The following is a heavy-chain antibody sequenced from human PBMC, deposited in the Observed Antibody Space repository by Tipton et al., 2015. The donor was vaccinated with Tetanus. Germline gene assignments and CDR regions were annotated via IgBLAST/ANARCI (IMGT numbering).Heavy chain of an antibody. V-gene: IGHV4-31*03. Sequence: TLSLTCTVSGGSISSGGYYWSWIRQHPGKGLERIGYIDYSGITYYSPSLKSRLTISVDTSKNQFSLKLSSVTAADTAVYYCAKARAGTHGAFDIWGQGTMVTVSS. D-gene: IGHD3-10*01. CDR3: AKARAGTHGAFDI. CDR2: IDYSGIT. J-gene: IGHJ3*02. CDR1: GGSISSGGYY.